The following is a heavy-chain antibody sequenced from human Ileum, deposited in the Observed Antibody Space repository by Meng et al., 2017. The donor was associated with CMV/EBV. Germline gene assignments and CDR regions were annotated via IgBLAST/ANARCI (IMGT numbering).Heavy chain of an antibody. Sequence: CTVSGGSTSSGGFYWSWIRQHPGGGLEWIGYTYYSGAAYYNPPLKSRITMSVDTSKNQFSLRLSSVTAADTAVYYCARLNFDNWFDSWGQGTLVTISS. D-gene: IGHD1-7*01. V-gene: IGHV4-31*03. J-gene: IGHJ5*01. CDR1: GGSTSSGGFY. CDR2: TYYSGAA. CDR3: ARLNFDNWFDS.